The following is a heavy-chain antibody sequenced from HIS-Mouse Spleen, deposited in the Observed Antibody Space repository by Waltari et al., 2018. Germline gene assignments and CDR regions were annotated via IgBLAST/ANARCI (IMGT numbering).Heavy chain of an antibody. CDR1: GFTFSSYG. CDR3: AKDLLPGSYDAFDI. CDR2: ISYDGSNK. D-gene: IGHD1-26*01. J-gene: IGHJ3*02. Sequence: QVQLVESGGGVVQPGRSLRLSCAASGFTFSSYGMHWVSQAPGKGLEWVAVISYDGSNKYYADSVKGRFTISRDNSKNTLYLQMNSLRAEDTAVYYCAKDLLPGSYDAFDIWGQGTMVTVSS. V-gene: IGHV3-30*18.